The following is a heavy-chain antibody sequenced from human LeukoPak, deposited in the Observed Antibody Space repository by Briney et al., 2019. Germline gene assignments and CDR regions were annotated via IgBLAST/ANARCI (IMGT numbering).Heavy chain of an antibody. CDR2: IYYSGST. J-gene: IGHJ4*02. D-gene: IGHD6-6*01. Sequence: SETLSLTCTVSGGSISTYYWSWIRQSPGKGLVWIGYIYYSGSTNYNPSLKSRVTMSVDTSNNQFSLQLSSVTAADTAVYYCARDKGTSYLSSFDYWGQGTLVTVSS. CDR1: GGSISTYY. V-gene: IGHV4-59*12. CDR3: ARDKGTSYLSSFDY.